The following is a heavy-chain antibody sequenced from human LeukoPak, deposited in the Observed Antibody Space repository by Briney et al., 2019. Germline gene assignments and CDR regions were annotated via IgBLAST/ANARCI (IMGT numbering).Heavy chain of an antibody. D-gene: IGHD3-3*01. CDR3: ARGPTYYDFWSGRPRPAYFDY. Sequence: ASVKVSCKASGYTFTNYAMNWVRQAPGQGLEWMGWINTNTGNPTYAQGFTGRFVFSLDTSVSTAYLQISSLKAEDTAVYYCARGPTYYDFWSGRPRPAYFDYWGQGTLVTVSS. V-gene: IGHV7-4-1*02. J-gene: IGHJ4*02. CDR2: INTNTGNP. CDR1: GYTFTNYA.